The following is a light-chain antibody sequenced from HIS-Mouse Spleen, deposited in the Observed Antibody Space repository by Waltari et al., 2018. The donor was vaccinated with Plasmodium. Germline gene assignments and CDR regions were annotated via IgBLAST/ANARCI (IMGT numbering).Light chain of an antibody. CDR2: EDS. CDR1: AFPKQY. J-gene: IGLJ3*02. Sequence: SYELTQPPSVSVSPGQTARITCSGYAFPKQYHYWYQQKAGQAPVLVIYEDSKRPAGIPERFSGSSSGTMATLTISGAQVEDEADYYCYSTDSSGNHRVFGGGTKLTVL. CDR3: YSTDSSGNHRV. V-gene: IGLV3-10*01.